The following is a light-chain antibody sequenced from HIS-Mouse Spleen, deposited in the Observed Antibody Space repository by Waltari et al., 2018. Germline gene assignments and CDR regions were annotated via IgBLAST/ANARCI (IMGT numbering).Light chain of an antibody. CDR2: QDS. CDR3: QAWDSSTAV. CDR1: KLGDKY. J-gene: IGLJ2*01. Sequence: SYELTQPPSVSVSPGQTASITCSGDKLGDKYACWYQQKPGQSPVLVIYQDSKRPSGIAERFSGSNSGNQAPLTIGGTQAMDEADYYCQAWDSSTAVFGGGTKLTVL. V-gene: IGLV3-1*01.